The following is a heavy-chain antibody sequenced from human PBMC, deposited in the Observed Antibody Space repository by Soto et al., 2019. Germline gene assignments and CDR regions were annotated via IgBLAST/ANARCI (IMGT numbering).Heavy chain of an antibody. V-gene: IGHV1-69*12. CDR1: GGTFSSYA. CDR2: IIPIFGTA. Sequence: QVQLVQSGAEVKKPGSSVKVSCKASGGTFSSYAISWVRQAPGQGLEWMGGIIPIFGTANYAQKFQGRVTIXXDXSXXTAYMELISLRSEDTAVYYCARQWELLAGDWYFDLWGRGTLVTVSS. J-gene: IGHJ2*01. CDR3: ARQWELLAGDWYFDL. D-gene: IGHD1-26*01.